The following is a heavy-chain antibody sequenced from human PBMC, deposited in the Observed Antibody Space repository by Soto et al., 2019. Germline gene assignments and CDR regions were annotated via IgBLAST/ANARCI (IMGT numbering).Heavy chain of an antibody. CDR2: IYYSGST. Sequence: SETLSLTCTVSGGSISSGGYYWSWIRQHPGKGLEWIGYIYYSGSTYYNPSLKSRVTISVDTSKNQFSLKLSSVTAADTAVYYCARDRYEYYYDSSGYYPYYFDYWGQGTLVTVSS. CDR1: GGSISSGGYY. V-gene: IGHV4-31*03. D-gene: IGHD3-22*01. CDR3: ARDRYEYYYDSSGYYPYYFDY. J-gene: IGHJ4*02.